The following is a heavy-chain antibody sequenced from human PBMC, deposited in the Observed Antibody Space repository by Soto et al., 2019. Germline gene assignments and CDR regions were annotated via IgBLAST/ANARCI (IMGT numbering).Heavy chain of an antibody. Sequence: SETLSLTCAVSGGSISSGDYYWSWIRQPPGKGLEWIGYIYYSGSTYYNPSLKSRVTISVDTSKNQFSLKLSSVTAADTAVYYCARGSYYYDSRRYYHYWGQGTLVTVSS. J-gene: IGHJ4*02. V-gene: IGHV4-30-4*01. D-gene: IGHD3-22*01. CDR1: GGSISSGDYY. CDR2: IYYSGST. CDR3: ARGSYYYDSRRYYHY.